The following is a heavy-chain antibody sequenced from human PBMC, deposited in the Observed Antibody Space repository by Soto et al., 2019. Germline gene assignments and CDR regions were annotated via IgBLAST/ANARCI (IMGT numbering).Heavy chain of an antibody. D-gene: IGHD3-10*01. V-gene: IGHV3-23*01. CDR3: AKGSGKNYHHGMDI. CDR2: ISGSGGST. Sequence: MRRVRKNTGKGLEWVSAISGSGGSTYYADSVKGRFTISRDNSKNTLYLQMNSLRAEDTAVYYCAKGSGKNYHHGMDIWGQGTTGSVSS. J-gene: IGHJ6*02.